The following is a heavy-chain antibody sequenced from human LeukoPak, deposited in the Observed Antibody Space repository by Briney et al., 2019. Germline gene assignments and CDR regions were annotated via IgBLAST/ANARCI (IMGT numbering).Heavy chain of an antibody. V-gene: IGHV1-2*02. Sequence: ASVKVSCKASGYTFTDYYMHWVRQAPGQGPEWMGWIDPNSGGTVYAQKFQGRLTMARDTSINTAYMEVSGLRSDDTAVYYCARVIGSSGSFFDYWGQGTLVTVSS. J-gene: IGHJ4*02. D-gene: IGHD3-22*01. CDR2: IDPNSGGT. CDR3: ARVIGSSGSFFDY. CDR1: GYTFTDYY.